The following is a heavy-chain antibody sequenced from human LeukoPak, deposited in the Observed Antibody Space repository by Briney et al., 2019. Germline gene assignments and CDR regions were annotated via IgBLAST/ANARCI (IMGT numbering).Heavy chain of an antibody. CDR1: GFTFSRYG. J-gene: IGHJ4*02. CDR3: AVPKRGYSSSWFDY. CDR2: ISYDGSNK. Sequence: GGSLRLSCAASGFTFSRYGMHWVRQAPGKGLEWVAVISYDGSNKYYADSVKGRFTISRDNSKNTLYLQMNSLRAEDTAVYYCAVPKRGYSSSWFDYWGQGTLVTVSS. V-gene: IGHV3-30*03. D-gene: IGHD6-13*01.